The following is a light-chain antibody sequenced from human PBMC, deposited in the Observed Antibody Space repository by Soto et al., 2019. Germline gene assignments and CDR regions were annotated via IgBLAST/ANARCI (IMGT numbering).Light chain of an antibody. Sequence: DIQMTQSPSSLSASVGDRVTITCQASHDISNYLNWYQQKPGKAPKLLIYDASNLETGVPSRFSGSGSGTDFTFTISSLQPEDSATYYCQQYINLPPTFGGGTKVEI. CDR1: HDISNY. V-gene: IGKV1-33*01. J-gene: IGKJ4*01. CDR3: QQYINLPPT. CDR2: DAS.